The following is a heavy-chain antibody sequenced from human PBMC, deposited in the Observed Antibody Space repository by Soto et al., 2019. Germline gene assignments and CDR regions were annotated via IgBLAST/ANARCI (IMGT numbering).Heavy chain of an antibody. CDR2: ISGSGGRT. CDR1: GFTFSSYA. Sequence: GWSLRLSCAASGFTFSSYAMSWVRQAPGKGLEWVSGISGSGGRTYYAESVKGRFTISRDNSKNTLFLQMNSLRADDTAAYYCAKGGYDDYFDYWGQGILVTVSS. J-gene: IGHJ4*02. D-gene: IGHD5-12*01. CDR3: AKGGYDDYFDY. V-gene: IGHV3-23*01.